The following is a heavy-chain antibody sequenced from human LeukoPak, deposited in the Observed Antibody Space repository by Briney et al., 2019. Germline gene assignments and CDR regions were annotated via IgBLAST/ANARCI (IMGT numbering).Heavy chain of an antibody. CDR1: AYTFTGYY. D-gene: IGHD1-26*01. V-gene: IGHV1-18*04. CDR2: ISAYNGNT. J-gene: IGHJ4*02. CDR3: ARDIVGATPTDY. Sequence: ASVRVSCKASAYTFTGYYMNWVRQAPGQGLEWMGWISAYNGNTNYAQKLQGRVTMTTDTSTSTAYMELRSLRSDDTAVHYCARDIVGATPTDYWGQGTLVTVSS.